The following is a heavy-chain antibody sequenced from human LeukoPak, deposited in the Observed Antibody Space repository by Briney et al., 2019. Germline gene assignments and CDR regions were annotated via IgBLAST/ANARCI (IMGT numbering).Heavy chain of an antibody. J-gene: IGHJ4*02. Sequence: GGSLRLSCSVSGFTFSTYVMHWVRQAPGKGLEYVSAISSNGDNTYYADSVKGRFTISRDNSKNTLYLQMNSLRAEDTAVYYCVRGTGYWGQGTLVTVSS. CDR3: VRGTGY. V-gene: IGHV3-64D*06. CDR2: ISSNGDNT. CDR1: GFTFSTYV.